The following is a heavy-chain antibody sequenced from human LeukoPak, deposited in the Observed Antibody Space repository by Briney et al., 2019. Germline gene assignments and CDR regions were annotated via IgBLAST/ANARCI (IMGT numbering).Heavy chain of an antibody. CDR3: ARIDYGDYNFYYYYMDV. CDR2: ISSGNT. J-gene: IGHJ6*03. CDR1: GDSVSSYY. V-gene: IGHV4-59*02. Sequence: SETLSLTCSVSGDSVSSYYWSWIRQPPGKGPEWIGYISSGNTNYNPSLKSRVTISVDTSKNQFSLSLNSVTAADTAVYYCARIDYGDYNFYYYYMDVWGKGTTVTVSS. D-gene: IGHD4-17*01.